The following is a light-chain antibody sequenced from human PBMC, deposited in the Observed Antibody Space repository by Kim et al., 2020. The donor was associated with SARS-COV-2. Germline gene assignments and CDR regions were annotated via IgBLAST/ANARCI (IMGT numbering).Light chain of an antibody. CDR3: QQFHTYPLT. CDR2: FAS. Sequence: SASVGDRVTFTCRASQGINSALAWYQLKPGETPKLLIYFASTLESGVPSRFSGSGSETDFTLTISSLQPEDFGTYYCQQFHTYPLTFGGGTKLEI. J-gene: IGKJ4*01. V-gene: IGKV1-13*02. CDR1: QGINSA.